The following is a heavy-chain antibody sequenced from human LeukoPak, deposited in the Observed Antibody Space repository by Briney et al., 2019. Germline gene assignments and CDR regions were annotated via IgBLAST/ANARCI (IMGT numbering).Heavy chain of an antibody. Sequence: PGGSLRLSCAASGFTFSSYSRNWVRQAPGKGLEWVSSISSSSSYIYYADSVKGRFTISRDNAKNSLYLQMNSLRAEDTAVYYCARARDFWSGYYTWFDYWGQGTLVTVSS. D-gene: IGHD3-3*01. CDR3: ARARDFWSGYYTWFDY. CDR1: GFTFSSYS. CDR2: ISSSSSYI. V-gene: IGHV3-21*01. J-gene: IGHJ4*02.